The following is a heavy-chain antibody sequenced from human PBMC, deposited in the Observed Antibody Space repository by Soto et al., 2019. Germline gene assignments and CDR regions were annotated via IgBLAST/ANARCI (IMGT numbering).Heavy chain of an antibody. CDR2: ISGSGGST. CDR3: AKSKAVSTVTTVGCMDV. D-gene: IGHD4-4*01. J-gene: IGHJ6*03. CDR1: GFTFSSYA. Sequence: GGSLRLSCAASGFTFSSYAMSWVRQAPGKGLEWVSAISGSGGSTYYADSVKGRFTISRDNSKNTLYLQMNSLRAEDTAVYYCAKSKAVSTVTTVGCMDVWGKGTTVTVSS. V-gene: IGHV3-23*01.